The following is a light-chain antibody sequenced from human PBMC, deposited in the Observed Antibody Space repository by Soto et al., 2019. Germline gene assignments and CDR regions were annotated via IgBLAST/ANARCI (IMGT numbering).Light chain of an antibody. Sequence: QSVLSQPPSTSVTPGQRVTISCSGSSSNIGSNTVNWYQHLPGTAPKLLIYSNNQRPSGVPDRFSGSRSGTSASLAISGLQAEDGADYYCAAWDDSLNGVIFGGGTKLTVL. CDR3: AAWDDSLNGVI. V-gene: IGLV1-44*01. CDR1: SSNIGSNT. J-gene: IGLJ2*01. CDR2: SNN.